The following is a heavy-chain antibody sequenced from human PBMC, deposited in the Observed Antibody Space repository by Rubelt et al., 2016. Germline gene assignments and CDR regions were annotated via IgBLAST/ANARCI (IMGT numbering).Heavy chain of an antibody. Sequence: EVQLVESGGGLVQPGGSLRLSCAASGFSFNIYEMNWVRQAPGQGLEWVSYLTASGGARYYADAVKGRFTVSRDNAKNLLYLQMNNVTDDDTALYYCVRDEYGVGGDPWGQEPWSPSPQ. CDR2: LTASGGAR. CDR1: GFSFNIYE. V-gene: IGHV3-48*03. CDR3: VRDEYGVGGDP. D-gene: IGHD2/OR15-2a*01. J-gene: IGHJ5*02.